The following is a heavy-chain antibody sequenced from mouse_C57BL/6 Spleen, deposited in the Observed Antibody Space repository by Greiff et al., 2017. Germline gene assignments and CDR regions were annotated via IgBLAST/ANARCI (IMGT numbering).Heavy chain of an antibody. CDR1: GFTFSSYA. V-gene: IGHV5-4*01. D-gene: IGHD2-4*01. J-gene: IGHJ2*01. CDR2: ISDGGSYT. Sequence: EVQLVESGGGLVKPGGSLKLSCAASGFTFSSYAMSWVRQTPEKRLEWVATISDGGSYTYYPDNVKGRFTISRDNAKNNLYLQMSHLKSEDTAMYYCARETYDYGFDYWGQGTTLTVSS. CDR3: ARETYDYGFDY.